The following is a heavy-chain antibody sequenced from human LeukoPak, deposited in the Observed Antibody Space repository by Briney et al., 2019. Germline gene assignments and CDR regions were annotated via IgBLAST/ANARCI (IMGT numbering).Heavy chain of an antibody. CDR1: GFTVSGNY. J-gene: IGHJ4*02. CDR2: IYSDGRT. D-gene: IGHD3-9*01. Sequence: GGSLRLSCAASGFTVSGNYLSWVRQAPGKGLEWVSVIYSDGRTYYADSVKGRFTISRDNSKNTLYLQMNSLRADDTAVYYCAKDLFEPYYDILTGYYTWGQGTLVTVSS. CDR3: AKDLFEPYYDILTGYYT. V-gene: IGHV3-53*01.